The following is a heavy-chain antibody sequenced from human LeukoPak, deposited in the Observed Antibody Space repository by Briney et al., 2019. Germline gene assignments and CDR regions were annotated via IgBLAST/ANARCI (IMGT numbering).Heavy chain of an antibody. V-gene: IGHV4-59*01. CDR2: IYYSGST. J-gene: IGHJ5*02. D-gene: IGHD3-22*01. Sequence: RASETLSLTCTVSGDSISSYYWSWIRQPPGKGLEWIGYIYYSGSTNYNPSLKSRVTISVDTSKNQFSLKLSSVTAADTAVYYCARSYDSSGYYYEDWFDPWGQGTLVTVCS. CDR1: GDSISSYY. CDR3: ARSYDSSGYYYEDWFDP.